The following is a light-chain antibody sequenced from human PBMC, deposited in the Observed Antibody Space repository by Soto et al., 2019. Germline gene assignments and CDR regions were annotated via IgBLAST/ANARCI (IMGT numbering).Light chain of an antibody. CDR2: GAS. Sequence: EIVLTQSPGTLSVSPGERATLSCRASQSVSSNLARYQQKPGQAPRLLIYGASTRATGIPARFSGSGSGTEFTLTISSLQSEDFAVYYCQEYNNWPPLTFGGGTKVDIK. CDR3: QEYNNWPPLT. J-gene: IGKJ4*01. V-gene: IGKV3-15*01. CDR1: QSVSSN.